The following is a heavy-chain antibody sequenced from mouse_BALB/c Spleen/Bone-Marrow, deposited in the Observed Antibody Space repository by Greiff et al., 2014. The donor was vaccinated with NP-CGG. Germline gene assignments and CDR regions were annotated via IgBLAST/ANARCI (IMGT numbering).Heavy chain of an antibody. CDR1: GFNIKDTY. J-gene: IGHJ3*01. D-gene: IGHD1-1*01. CDR3: ASYYYGSSRFAY. V-gene: IGHV14-3*02. Sequence: VQLKQSGAELVKPGASVKSSCTASGFNIKDTYMHWVKQRPEQGLEWIGRIDPANGNTKYDPKFQGKATITADTSSNTAYLQLSSLTSEDTAVYYCASYYYGSSRFAYWGQGTLVTVSA. CDR2: IDPANGNT.